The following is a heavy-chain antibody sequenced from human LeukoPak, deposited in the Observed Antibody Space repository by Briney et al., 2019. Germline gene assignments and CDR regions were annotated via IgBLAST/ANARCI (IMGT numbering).Heavy chain of an antibody. D-gene: IGHD6-13*01. V-gene: IGHV1-2*02. Sequence: GASVKVSCKASGYTFTGLYIHWVRQAPGQGLEWMAWINPRNGGSHSAQKFQGRVTLTRDTSISTAYMEMRKLTSDDTAFYYCARGRIAAAGAIDYWGQGARVTVSS. CDR1: GYTFTGLY. J-gene: IGHJ4*02. CDR3: ARGRIAAAGAIDY. CDR2: INPRNGGS.